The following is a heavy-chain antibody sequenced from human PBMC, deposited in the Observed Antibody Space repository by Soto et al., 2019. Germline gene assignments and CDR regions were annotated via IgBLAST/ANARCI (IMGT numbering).Heavy chain of an antibody. CDR2: TXXGXAXX. CDR3: ARRGTYSSGWDY. Sequence: PGESLKISCKGSGYIFSSYWIVWVRQMPGKGLXWMXXTXXGXAXXXYXXSFEGQVTISTDKSITTAYLQWSSLKASDTAMYYCARRGTYSSGWDYWGQGTLVTVSS. CDR1: GYIFSSYW. V-gene: IGHV5-51*01. J-gene: IGHJ4*02. D-gene: IGHD6-19*01.